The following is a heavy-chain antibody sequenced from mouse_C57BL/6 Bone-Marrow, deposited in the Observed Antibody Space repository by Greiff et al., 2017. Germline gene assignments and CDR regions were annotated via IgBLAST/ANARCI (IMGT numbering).Heavy chain of an antibody. D-gene: IGHD1-1*01. CDR1: GYTFTTYP. Sequence: QVQLKQSGAELVKPGASVKMYCKASGYTFTTYPIEWMKQNHGKSLEWIGNFHPYNDDTKYNEKFKGKATLTVEKSSSTVYLELSRLTSDDSAVYYCARVNYYGGSWDYFDYWGQGTTLTVSS. CDR2: FHPYNDDT. CDR3: ARVNYYGGSWDYFDY. V-gene: IGHV1-47*01. J-gene: IGHJ2*01.